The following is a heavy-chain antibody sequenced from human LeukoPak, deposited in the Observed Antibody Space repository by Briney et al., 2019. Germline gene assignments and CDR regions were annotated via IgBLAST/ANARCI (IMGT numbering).Heavy chain of an antibody. J-gene: IGHJ4*02. CDR1: GFIFRSYE. D-gene: IGHD2-2*01. V-gene: IGHV3-48*03. CDR3: ASGGIPAAIADY. Sequence: GGSLRLSCAASGFIFRSYEMNWGRQAPGKGLEWVSYISSSGRTIYYADSVKGRFTISRDNAKNSLYLQMNSLRAEDTAVYYCASGGIPAAIADYWGQGTLVTVSS. CDR2: ISSSGRTI.